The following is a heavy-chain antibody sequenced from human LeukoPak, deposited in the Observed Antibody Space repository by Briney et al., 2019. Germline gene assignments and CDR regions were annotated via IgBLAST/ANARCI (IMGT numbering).Heavy chain of an antibody. V-gene: IGHV3-20*04. D-gene: IGHD6-19*01. CDR3: TRDRYSSGWYAFDI. CDR1: GFTFSSYA. J-gene: IGHJ3*02. CDR2: INWNGGST. Sequence: GGSLRLSCAASGFTFSSYAIHWVRQAPGKGLEWVSGINWNGGSTGYADSVKGRFTISRDNAKNSLYLQMNSLRAEDTALYYCTRDRYSSGWYAFDIWGQGTMVTVSS.